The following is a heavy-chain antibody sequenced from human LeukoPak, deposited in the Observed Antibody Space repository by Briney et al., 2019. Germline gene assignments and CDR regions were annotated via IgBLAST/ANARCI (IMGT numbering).Heavy chain of an antibody. Sequence: GGSLRLSCAASGFTFSSYEMNWVRQAPGKGLEWVSYISDGGSIIYYADSVKGRFTISRDNAKNSLYLQMNSLRAEDTALYYCARALHFDLWGRGTLVTVSS. CDR3: ARALHFDL. V-gene: IGHV3-48*03. CDR2: ISDGGSII. CDR1: GFTFSSYE. D-gene: IGHD1-26*01. J-gene: IGHJ2*01.